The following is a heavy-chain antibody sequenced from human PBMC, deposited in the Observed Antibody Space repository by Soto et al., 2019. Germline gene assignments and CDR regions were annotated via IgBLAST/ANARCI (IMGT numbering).Heavy chain of an antibody. CDR1: DGSLSPNY. CDR2: MFYSGTS. V-gene: IGHV4-59*08. CDR3: ARTKDGYDILTGYVY. J-gene: IGHJ1*01. D-gene: IGHD3-9*01. Sequence: PSETLSLTCTVSDGSLSPNYWSWIRQPPGKGLEWIGYMFYSGTSNYNPSLKSRVSISGDTSKSQFSLKLSSVTAADTAVYYCARTKDGYDILTGYVYWGQGTLVTVSS.